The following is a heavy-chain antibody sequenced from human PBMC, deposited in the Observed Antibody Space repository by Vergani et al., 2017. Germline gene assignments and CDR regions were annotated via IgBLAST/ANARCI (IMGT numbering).Heavy chain of an antibody. Sequence: EVQLVQSGAEVKKPGESLRISCKGSGYSFTSYWISWVRQMPGKGLEWMGRIDPSDSYTNYSPSFQGHVTISADKSISTAYLQWSSLKASDTAMYYCARGVGYCSGGSCSTPNFDYWGQGTLVTVSS. CDR3: ARGVGYCSGGSCSTPNFDY. D-gene: IGHD2-15*01. CDR2: IDPSDSYT. J-gene: IGHJ4*02. V-gene: IGHV5-10-1*03. CDR1: GYSFTSYW.